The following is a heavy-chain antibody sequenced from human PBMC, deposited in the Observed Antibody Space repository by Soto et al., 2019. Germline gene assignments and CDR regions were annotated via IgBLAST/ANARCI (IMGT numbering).Heavy chain of an antibody. Sequence: ASVKVSCNASGYTIINYGISRVRQAPGQGLEWLGWINTYSDSTNYTQEFQGRVSMTTEKSTSTVYMELRSLRSGDTALYYCARDYSCRGYFDHWGQGSLVTVSA. V-gene: IGHV1-18*04. D-gene: IGHD2-15*01. CDR3: ARDYSCRGYFDH. J-gene: IGHJ4*02. CDR1: GYTIINYG. CDR2: INTYSDST.